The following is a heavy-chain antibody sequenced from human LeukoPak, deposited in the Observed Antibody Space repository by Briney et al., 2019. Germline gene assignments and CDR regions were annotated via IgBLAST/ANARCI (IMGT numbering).Heavy chain of an antibody. D-gene: IGHD3-10*01. CDR1: GLTFSSYA. J-gene: IGHJ5*02. Sequence: GGSLRLSCAASGLTFSSYAMSWVRQAPGKGLEWVSAISGSGGSTYYADSVKGRFTISRDNSKNTLYLQMNSLRAEDTAVYYCAKDFHFINKLLWFGELLYKGDWFDPWGQGTLVTVSS. V-gene: IGHV3-23*01. CDR2: ISGSGGST. CDR3: AKDFHFINKLLWFGELLYKGDWFDP.